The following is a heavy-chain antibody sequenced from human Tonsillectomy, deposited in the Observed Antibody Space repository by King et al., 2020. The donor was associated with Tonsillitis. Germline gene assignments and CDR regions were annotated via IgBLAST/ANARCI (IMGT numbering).Heavy chain of an antibody. D-gene: IGHD3-16*01. J-gene: IGHJ6*02. CDR3: AKGTGGEYVRGAKGYYYGMDV. CDR2: ISGSGGST. V-gene: IGHV3-23*04. Sequence: VQLVESGGGVVQPGGSLRLSCAASRFIFSSYAMSWVRQAPGKGLEWVSAISGSGGSTYYADSVKGRFTISRDNSKNTLYLQMTSLRAEDTAVYYCAKGTGGEYVRGAKGYYYGMDVWGQGTTVTVSS. CDR1: RFIFSSYA.